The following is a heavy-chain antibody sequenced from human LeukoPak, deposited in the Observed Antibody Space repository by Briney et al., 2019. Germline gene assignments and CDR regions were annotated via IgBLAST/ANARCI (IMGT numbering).Heavy chain of an antibody. CDR3: ASSKRPFDY. J-gene: IGHJ4*02. Sequence: SETLSLTCTVSGGSISSSSYYWGWIRQSPGKGLEWIGSIYYSGSTYYNPSLKSRVTISVDTSKNQFSLKLSSVTAADTAVYYCASSKRPFDYWGQGTLVTVSS. D-gene: IGHD5-24*01. V-gene: IGHV4-39*01. CDR1: GGSISSSSYY. CDR2: IYYSGST.